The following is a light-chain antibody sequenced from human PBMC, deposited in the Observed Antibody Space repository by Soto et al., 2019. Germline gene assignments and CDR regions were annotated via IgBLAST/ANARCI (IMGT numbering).Light chain of an antibody. V-gene: IGKV3-20*01. CDR1: QSVSSSY. Sequence: EIVLTQSPGTLSLSPGERATLSCRASQSVSSSYLAWYQQKPGQAPRLLIYGASSRATGIPDRFSGSGSGTDFTLTISRLEPEDFAVYYCQQYRSSLLGTFGGGTKVQIK. CDR3: QQYRSSLLGT. J-gene: IGKJ4*01. CDR2: GAS.